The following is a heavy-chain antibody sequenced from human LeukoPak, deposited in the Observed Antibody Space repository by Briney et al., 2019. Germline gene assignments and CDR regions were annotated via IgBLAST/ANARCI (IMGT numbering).Heavy chain of an antibody. V-gene: IGHV3-48*03. J-gene: IGHJ4*02. Sequence: GGSLRLSCAASGFNFSNYEIHWVRQAPGKGLEWVSYVSGSGSTIYHADSVKGRFTISRDNAKNSLYLQMNSLRAEDTAVYYCARHRGSYFDFWGQGTLVTVSS. D-gene: IGHD5-12*01. CDR2: VSGSGSTI. CDR3: ARHRGSYFDF. CDR1: GFNFSNYE.